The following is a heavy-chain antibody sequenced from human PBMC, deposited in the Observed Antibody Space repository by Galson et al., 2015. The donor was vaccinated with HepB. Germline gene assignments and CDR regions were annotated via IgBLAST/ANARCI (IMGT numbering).Heavy chain of an antibody. CDR2: IKQDGSEK. D-gene: IGHD3-10*01. CDR1: GITFSSYW. CDR3: ATFQPGRWMAY. V-gene: IGHV3-7*03. J-gene: IGHJ4*02. Sequence: SLRLSCAASGITFSSYWMSWVRQAPGKGLEWVANIKQDGSEKYYVDSVKGRFTISKDNAKNSLYLQMNSLRAEDTAVYYCATFQPGRWMAYWGQGTLVTVSS.